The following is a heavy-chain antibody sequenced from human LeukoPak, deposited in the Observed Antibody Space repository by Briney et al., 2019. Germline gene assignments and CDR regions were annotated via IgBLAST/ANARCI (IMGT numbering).Heavy chain of an antibody. CDR3: ARVGYCSSTSCSRYYYYMDV. J-gene: IGHJ6*03. D-gene: IGHD2-2*03. V-gene: IGHV3-20*04. Sequence: GGSLRLSCAASGFTFDDYGMIWVRQAPGKGLEWVSGINWNGGSTGYADSVKGRFTISRDNAKNSLYLQMNSLRAEDTALYYCARVGYCSSTSCSRYYYYMDVWGKGTTVTVSS. CDR2: INWNGGST. CDR1: GFTFDDYG.